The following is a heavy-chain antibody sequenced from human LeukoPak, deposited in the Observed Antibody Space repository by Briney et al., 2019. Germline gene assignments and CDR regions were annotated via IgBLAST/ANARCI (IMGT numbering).Heavy chain of an antibody. D-gene: IGHD1-7*01. CDR1: GFTFSSYS. V-gene: IGHV3-48*02. Sequence: PGGSLRLSCAASGFTFSSYSMNWVRQAPGRGLERLSYISGSSSTIYYADSVRGRFTISRDNAKDSLYLQMNSLRDEDTAVYYCARVSGLEVRFWGQGTLVTVSS. J-gene: IGHJ4*02. CDR3: ARVSGLEVRF. CDR2: ISGSSSTI.